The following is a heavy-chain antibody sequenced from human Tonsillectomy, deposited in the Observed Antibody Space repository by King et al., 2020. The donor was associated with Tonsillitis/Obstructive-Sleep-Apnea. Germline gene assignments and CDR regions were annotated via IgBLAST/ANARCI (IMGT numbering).Heavy chain of an antibody. CDR2: IYYSGST. V-gene: IGHV4-39*01. D-gene: IGHD1-26*01. CDR1: SASINSSSYY. Sequence: QLQESGPGLVKPSETLSLTCTVSSASINSSSYYWSWIRQPPGEGREWIGSIYYSGSTYYNPSLKSRVTKSVDTSTNQFSLKVNSVTAAEPAVYYCETLVGAVPSWSFVLWGRGDLVTVSS. CDR3: ETLVGAVPSWSFVL. J-gene: IGHJ2*01.